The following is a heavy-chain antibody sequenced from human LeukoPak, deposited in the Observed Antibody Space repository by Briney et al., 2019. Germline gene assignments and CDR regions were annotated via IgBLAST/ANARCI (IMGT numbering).Heavy chain of an antibody. D-gene: IGHD4-11*01. CDR3: AGVLKTDTSNFRIDA. J-gene: IGHJ5*01. Sequence: ASVKVSFKASGYPFSGYFLHWVRQARGQGLELMGWINPKTCGTGSAQKFLGRVTMTRDTSISTVYIDLKRLTLDDTAVYFCAGVLKTDTSNFRIDAWGQGTLVTVSS. CDR2: INPKTCGT. CDR1: GYPFSGYF. V-gene: IGHV1-2*02.